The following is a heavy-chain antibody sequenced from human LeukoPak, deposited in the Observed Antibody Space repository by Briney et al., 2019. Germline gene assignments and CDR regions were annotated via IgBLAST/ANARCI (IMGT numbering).Heavy chain of an antibody. D-gene: IGHD3-9*01. CDR3: AKAANYDILTGYYLDY. Sequence: PGGSLRLSCAASGFTFSSYAMSWARQAPGKGLEWVSAISGSGGSTYYADSVKGRFTISRDNSKNTLYLQMNNLRAEDTAIYYCAKAANYDILTGYYLDYWGQGTLVTVSS. V-gene: IGHV3-23*01. CDR1: GFTFSSYA. J-gene: IGHJ4*02. CDR2: ISGSGGST.